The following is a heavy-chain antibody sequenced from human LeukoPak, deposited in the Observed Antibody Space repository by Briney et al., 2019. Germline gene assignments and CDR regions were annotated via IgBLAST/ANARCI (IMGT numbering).Heavy chain of an antibody. CDR3: ASGGPVGSTSAYYGLDV. V-gene: IGHV1-18*01. CDR1: GYTFTNSG. D-gene: IGHD3-16*01. CDR2: ISASNGNT. Sequence: ASVKVSCKASGYTFTNSGISWVRQAPGQGLEWMGWISASNGNTKYAQQLQGRVTMTTDTSTSTAYTELRSLRSDDTAVYFCASGGPVGSTSAYYGLDVWGQGTTVTVSS. J-gene: IGHJ6*02.